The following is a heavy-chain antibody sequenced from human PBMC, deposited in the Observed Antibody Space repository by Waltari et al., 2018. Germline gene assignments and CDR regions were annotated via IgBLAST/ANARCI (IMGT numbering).Heavy chain of an antibody. J-gene: IGHJ3*02. Sequence: EVQLVESGGGLVQPGRSLRLSCAASGFTFDDYAMHWVRQAPGKGLEWVSGISWNSGSIGYADSVKGRFTISRDNAKNSLYLQMNSLRAEDTALYYCAKDSLTFGDNAFDIWGQGTMVTVSS. D-gene: IGHD3-10*01. CDR1: GFTFDDYA. CDR2: ISWNSGSI. CDR3: AKDSLTFGDNAFDI. V-gene: IGHV3-9*01.